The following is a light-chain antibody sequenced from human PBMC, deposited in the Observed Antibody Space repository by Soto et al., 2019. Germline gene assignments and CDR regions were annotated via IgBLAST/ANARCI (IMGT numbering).Light chain of an antibody. V-gene: IGKV1-5*01. Sequence: DIQMTQSPSSLSASVGDRVTIGCQASQDISTSLHWYQQKPGKAPKLLIYDASSLQSGVPSRFSGSGSGTEFALTISSLQPDDFATYYCQQYNTYSWTFGPGTKVDIK. J-gene: IGKJ1*01. CDR3: QQYNTYSWT. CDR2: DAS. CDR1: QDISTS.